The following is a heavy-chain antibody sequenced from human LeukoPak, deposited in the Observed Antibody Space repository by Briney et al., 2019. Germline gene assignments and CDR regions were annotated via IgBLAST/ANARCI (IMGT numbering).Heavy chain of an antibody. D-gene: IGHD3-16*01. J-gene: IGHJ4*02. CDR3: ARGGGVLRTFDY. V-gene: IGHV4-38-2*02. Sequence: SETLSLTCTVSGYSISSGYYWGWIRQPPGKGLEWIGSIYHSGSTYYNPSLKSRVTMSVDTSKNQFSLKLSSVTAADTAVYYCARGGGVLRTFDYWGQGTLVTVSS. CDR1: GYSISSGYY. CDR2: IYHSGST.